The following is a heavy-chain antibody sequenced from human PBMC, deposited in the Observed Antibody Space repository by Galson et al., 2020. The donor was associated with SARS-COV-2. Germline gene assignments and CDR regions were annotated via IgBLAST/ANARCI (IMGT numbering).Heavy chain of an antibody. CDR1: GFTFSSYA. CDR2: ISYDGRNK. D-gene: IGHD5-18*01. J-gene: IGHJ4*02. CDR3: AREQYSYGYEKHDY. V-gene: IGHV3-30*04. Sequence: GESLKISCAASGFTFSSYAMHWVRQAPGTGLEWVADISYDGRNKYYADPVKGRFTISRDNSKNTLYLQMNSLRAADTAVYYCAREQYSYGYEKHDYWRQGTLVTVSS.